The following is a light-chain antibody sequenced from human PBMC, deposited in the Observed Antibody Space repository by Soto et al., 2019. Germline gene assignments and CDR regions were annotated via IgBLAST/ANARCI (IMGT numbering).Light chain of an antibody. CDR3: SSYAGSDSVV. CDR2: EVS. J-gene: IGLJ2*01. Sequence: QSVLTQPPSASGSPGQSVTISCTGTSSDVGGYDSVSWFQQHPDKAPKLMIYEVSKRPSGVPDRFSGSKSGNTASLTVSGLQAEDEADYYCSSYAGSDSVVFGGGTKLTVL. CDR1: SSDVGGYDS. V-gene: IGLV2-8*01.